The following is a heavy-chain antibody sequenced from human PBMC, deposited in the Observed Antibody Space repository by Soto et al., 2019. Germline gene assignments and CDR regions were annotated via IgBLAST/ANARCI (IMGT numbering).Heavy chain of an antibody. CDR2: ISGSGGST. CDR1: GFTFSSYA. Sequence: PGGSLRLSCAASGFTFSSYAMSWVRRAPGKGLEWVSAISGSGGSTYYADSVKGRFTISRDNSKNTLYLQMNSLRAEDTAVYYCAKDRCIAAAGTFGRCNWLDPWGQGTLVTAPQ. V-gene: IGHV3-23*01. J-gene: IGHJ5*02. D-gene: IGHD6-13*01. CDR3: AKDRCIAAAGTFGRCNWLDP.